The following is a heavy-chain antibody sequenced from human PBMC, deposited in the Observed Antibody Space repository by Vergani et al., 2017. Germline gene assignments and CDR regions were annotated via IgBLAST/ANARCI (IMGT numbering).Heavy chain of an antibody. V-gene: IGHV1-46*01. D-gene: IGHD2-15*01. Sequence: QVQLVQSGAEVKKPGASVKVSCKASGYTFTSYYMHWVRQAPGQGLEWMGIINPSGGSTSYAQKFQGRVTMTRDTSTSTVYMELSSLRSEDTAVYYCAREDCSGGSCYSYYYYGMDVWGQGTTVTVSS. CDR1: GYTFTSYY. CDR2: INPSGGST. J-gene: IGHJ6*02. CDR3: AREDCSGGSCYSYYYYGMDV.